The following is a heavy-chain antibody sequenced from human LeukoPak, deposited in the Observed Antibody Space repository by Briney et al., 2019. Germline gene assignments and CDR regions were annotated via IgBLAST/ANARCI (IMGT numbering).Heavy chain of an antibody. CDR1: GFTFSSYW. V-gene: IGHV3-74*01. J-gene: IGHJ4*02. Sequence: GGSLRLSCAASGFTFSSYWMHWVRQAPGKGLVWVSRINSDGSSTSYADSVKGRFTISRDNAKNTLYLQMNSLRAEDTAVYYCARDDLEGYYDSSGLTDWGQGTLVTVSS. CDR2: INSDGSST. D-gene: IGHD3-22*01. CDR3: ARDDLEGYYDSSGLTD.